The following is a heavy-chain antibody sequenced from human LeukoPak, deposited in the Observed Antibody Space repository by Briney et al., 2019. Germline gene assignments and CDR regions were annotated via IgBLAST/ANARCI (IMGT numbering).Heavy chain of an antibody. CDR2: IYPGDSDT. J-gene: IGHJ6*03. CDR3: ARLNGPGGYYYYYMDV. V-gene: IGHV5-51*01. CDR1: GYSFTSYW. Sequence: GESLKISCKGSGYSFTSYWIGWVRQMPGKGLEWMGIIYPGDSDTRYSPSFQGHVTISVDKSISTAYLQWSSLKASDTAIYYCARLNGPGGYYYYYMDVWGKGTTVIVSS.